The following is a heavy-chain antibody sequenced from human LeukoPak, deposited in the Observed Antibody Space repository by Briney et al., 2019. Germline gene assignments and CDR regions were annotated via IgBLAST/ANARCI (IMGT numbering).Heavy chain of an antibody. J-gene: IGHJ3*02. Sequence: GRSLSLSCAASGFTFSSYAMHWVRQAPGTGLEWVAVISYDGSNKYYADSVKGRFTTSRDNSKNTLYLQMNSLRAEDTAVYYCASAFNCSSTSCYFGGDAFDIWGQGTMVTVSS. D-gene: IGHD2-2*01. V-gene: IGHV3-30-3*01. CDR1: GFTFSSYA. CDR2: ISYDGSNK. CDR3: ASAFNCSSTSCYFGGDAFDI.